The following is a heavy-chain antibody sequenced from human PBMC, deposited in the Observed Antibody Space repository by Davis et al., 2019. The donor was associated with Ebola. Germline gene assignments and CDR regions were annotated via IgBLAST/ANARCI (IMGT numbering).Heavy chain of an antibody. V-gene: IGHV3-48*03. J-gene: IGHJ6*01. CDR3: ARDRYDFWSGYYYYYYGMDV. Sequence: GESLKISCAASGFTFSSYEMNWVRQAPGKGLEWVSYISSSGSTIYYADSVKGRFTISRDNAKNSLYLQMNSLRAEDTAVYYCARDRYDFWSGYYYYYYGMDVWGKGPRSPSPQ. CDR2: ISSSGSTI. CDR1: GFTFSSYE. D-gene: IGHD3-3*01.